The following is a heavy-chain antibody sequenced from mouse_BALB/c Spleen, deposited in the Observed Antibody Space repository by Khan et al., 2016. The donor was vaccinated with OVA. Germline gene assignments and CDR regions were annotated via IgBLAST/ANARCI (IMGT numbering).Heavy chain of an antibody. V-gene: IGHV1-4*01. J-gene: IGHJ2*01. Sequence: QVQLRQSGAELARPGASVKLSYKASGYTFTSYTMHWVKQRPGQGLEWIGYINPSSGYTKYNQKFKDKATLTADKSSSTAYMQLSSLTAEDSAVNDCARTHERWGQGTTRTVSS. CDR3: ARTHER. CDR2: INPSSGYT. CDR1: GYTFTSYT.